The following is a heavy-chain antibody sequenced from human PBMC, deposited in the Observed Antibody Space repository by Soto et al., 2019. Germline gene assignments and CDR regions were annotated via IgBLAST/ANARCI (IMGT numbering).Heavy chain of an antibody. CDR3: ASLRVAVAARWDY. J-gene: IGHJ4*02. Sequence: QVQLQQPGPGLVKPSQTLSLTCAISGDSVSSNSAAWNWIRQSPSRGLEWLGRTDYRSKWYNDYAVPVKSRIAITPDTSKNQFSLLLNSVTPEDTAVYYCASLRVAVAARWDYWGQGTLVTVSS. D-gene: IGHD6-19*01. CDR1: GDSVSSNSAA. V-gene: IGHV6-1*01. CDR2: TDYRSKWYN.